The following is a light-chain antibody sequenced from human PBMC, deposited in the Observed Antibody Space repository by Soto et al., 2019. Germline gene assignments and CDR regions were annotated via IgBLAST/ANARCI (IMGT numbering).Light chain of an antibody. CDR2: TAS. V-gene: IGKV1-39*01. J-gene: IGKJ2*01. CDR3: QQGYNSPPYT. CDR1: QNISNH. Sequence: DIQMTQSPSSLSASVGDRVTITCRATQNISNHVNWYQHKTGKAPNLLIYTASSLQRGVPSRFSGSGSGTDFTLTISNVQPEDFATYYCQQGYNSPPYTFGQGTKLESK.